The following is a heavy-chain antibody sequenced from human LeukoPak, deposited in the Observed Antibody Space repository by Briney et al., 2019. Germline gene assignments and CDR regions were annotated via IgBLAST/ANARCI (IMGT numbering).Heavy chain of an antibody. CDR1: GFVFSSYS. J-gene: IGHJ4*02. CDR3: AKDTYGSGWYGGTLDY. V-gene: IGHV3-23*01. CDR2: ISGSGGAT. Sequence: GGSLRLSCAASGFVFSSYSMNWVRQAPGKGLEWVSVISGSGGATYYADSVKGRFTISRDNSKNTLYLQMNSLRAEDTAVYYCAKDTYGSGWYGGTLDYWGQGTLVTVSS. D-gene: IGHD6-19*01.